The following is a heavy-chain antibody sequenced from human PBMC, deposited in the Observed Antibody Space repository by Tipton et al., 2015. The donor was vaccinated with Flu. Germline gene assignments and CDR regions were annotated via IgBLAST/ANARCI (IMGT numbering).Heavy chain of an antibody. D-gene: IGHD3-22*01. CDR1: GGSISSSSCY. CDR3: ARTYRPRDSSGYSAEHAFDI. J-gene: IGHJ3*02. Sequence: TLSLTCTVSGGSISSSSCYWGWIRQPPGKGLEWIGSIYYSGSTYYNPSLKSRVTISVDTSKNQFSLKLSSVTAADTAVYYCARTYRPRDSSGYSAEHAFDIWGQGTMVTVSS. CDR2: IYYSGST. V-gene: IGHV4-39*01.